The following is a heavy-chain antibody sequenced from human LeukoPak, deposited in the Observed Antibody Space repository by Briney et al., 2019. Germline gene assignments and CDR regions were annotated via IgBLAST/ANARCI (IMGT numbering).Heavy chain of an antibody. V-gene: IGHV3-53*01. CDR1: GFTVSSNY. CDR2: IYSGGST. CDR3: ARGPTVTPLDY. J-gene: IGHJ4*02. D-gene: IGHD4-17*01. Sequence: GGSLRLSCAASGFTVSSNYMSWVRQAPGKGLEWVSVIYSGGSTYYADSVKGRFTISRDNSKNTLYFQMNSLRAEDTAVYYCARGPTVTPLDYWGQGTLVTVSS.